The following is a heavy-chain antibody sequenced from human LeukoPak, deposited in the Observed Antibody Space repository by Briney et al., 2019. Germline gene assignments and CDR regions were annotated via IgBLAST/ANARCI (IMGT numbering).Heavy chain of an antibody. Sequence: GGSLRLSCAASGFTFSSYSMNWVRQAPGKGLEWVSSISSSSSYIYYADSVKGRFTISRDNAKNSLYLQMNSLRAEDTAVYYCARVNTLLRFLEWFPSYYYYYMDVWGKGTTVTVSS. CDR3: ARVNTLLRFLEWFPSYYYYYMDV. V-gene: IGHV3-21*01. CDR1: GFTFSSYS. D-gene: IGHD3-3*01. CDR2: ISSSSSYI. J-gene: IGHJ6*03.